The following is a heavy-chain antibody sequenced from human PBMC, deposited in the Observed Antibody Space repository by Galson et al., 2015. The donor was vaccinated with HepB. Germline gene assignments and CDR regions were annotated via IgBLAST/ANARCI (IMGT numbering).Heavy chain of an antibody. V-gene: IGHV7-4-1*02. CDR2: INTNTGNP. CDR3: ARGLWFGDLGSWFDP. CDR1: GYSFTSYA. D-gene: IGHD3-10*01. Sequence: SVKVSCKASGYSFTSYAMDWVRQAPGQGLEWMGWINTNTGNPTYAQGFTGRFVFSLDTSVSTAYLQITSLKAEDTAVYYCARGLWFGDLGSWFDPRGQGTLVTVSS. J-gene: IGHJ5*02.